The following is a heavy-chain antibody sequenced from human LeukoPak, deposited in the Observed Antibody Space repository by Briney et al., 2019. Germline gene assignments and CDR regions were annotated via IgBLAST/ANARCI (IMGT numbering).Heavy chain of an antibody. CDR1: GGSISSYY. V-gene: IGHV4-59*12. CDR2: IYYSGST. D-gene: IGHD6-13*01. CDR3: ARIPSSSPPYYYYYMDV. J-gene: IGHJ6*03. Sequence: PSETLSLTCTVSGGSISSYYWSWIRRPPGKGLEWIGYIYYSGSTNYNPSLKSRVTISVDMSKNQFSLKLSSVTAADTAVYYCARIPSSSPPYYYYYMDVWGKGTTVTVSS.